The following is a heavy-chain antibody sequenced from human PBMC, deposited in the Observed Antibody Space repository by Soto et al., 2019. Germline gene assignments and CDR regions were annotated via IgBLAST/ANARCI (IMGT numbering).Heavy chain of an antibody. CDR1: GFSLSTSGVG. CDR3: ARKGPEDWPLDY. V-gene: IGHV2-5*02. D-gene: IGHD3-9*01. CDR2: IYWDDAK. Sequence: QITLKESGPTLVKPTQNLTLTSTFSGFSLSTSGVGVGWIRQPPGKALEWLAVIYWDDAKPYRPSLKKRLTISKDTSKNQVVLTMTNMGAVATGTYYCARKGPEDWPLDYWGQGTLVTVSS. J-gene: IGHJ4*02.